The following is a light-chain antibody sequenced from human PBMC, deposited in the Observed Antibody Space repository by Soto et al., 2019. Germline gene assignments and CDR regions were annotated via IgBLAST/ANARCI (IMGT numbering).Light chain of an antibody. J-gene: IGKJ4*01. CDR3: QPYNNWPLT. CDR2: DTS. Sequence: EIVLTQSPASLSLSPGERATLSCRASQSVDSFLAWYQQKPGRTPRLLIYDTSNRATGIPARFSGSGSGTDFTLTISRLEPEDFAVYYCQPYNNWPLTFGGGTKVEIK. CDR1: QSVDSF. V-gene: IGKV3-11*01.